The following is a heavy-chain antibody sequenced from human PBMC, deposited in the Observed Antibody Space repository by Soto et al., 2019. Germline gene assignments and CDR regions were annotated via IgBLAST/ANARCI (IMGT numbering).Heavy chain of an antibody. CDR1: GFSFSSYA. Sequence: GGSLRLSCAVSGFSFSSYAMSWVRQAPGKGLEWISGIRDSGRGTFYADSVKGRFTISRDNSKNTLYLQINSLRAEDTAVYYCAKEVATIGTPLFDYWGQGTLITVSS. CDR2: IRDSGRGT. CDR3: AKEVATIGTPLFDY. V-gene: IGHV3-23*01. D-gene: IGHD6-13*01. J-gene: IGHJ4*02.